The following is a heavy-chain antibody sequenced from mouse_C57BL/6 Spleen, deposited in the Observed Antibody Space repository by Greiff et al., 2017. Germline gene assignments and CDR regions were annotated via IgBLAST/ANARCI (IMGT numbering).Heavy chain of an antibody. D-gene: IGHD2-1*01. CDR1: GYAFSSYW. V-gene: IGHV1-80*01. CDR3: ARWNYSYYAMDY. CDR2: IYPGDGDT. J-gene: IGHJ4*01. Sequence: QVQLKQSGAELVKPGASVKISCKASGYAFSSYWMNWVKQRPGKGLEWIGQIYPGDGDTNYNGKFKGKATLTADKSSSTAYMQLSSLTSEDSAVYFCARWNYSYYAMDYWGQGTSVTVSS.